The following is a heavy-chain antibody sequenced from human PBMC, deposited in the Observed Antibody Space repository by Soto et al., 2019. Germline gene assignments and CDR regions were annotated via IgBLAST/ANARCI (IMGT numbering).Heavy chain of an antibody. Sequence: QVQLVQSGAEVKKPGSSVKVSCKASGGTFSSYAISWVRQAPGQGLEWMGGIIPIFGTANYAQKFQGRVTIPADESTSTAYMELSSLRSEDTAVYYCARVPGIAVAGTYYDYGMDVWGQGTTVTVSS. J-gene: IGHJ6*02. V-gene: IGHV1-69*01. D-gene: IGHD6-19*01. CDR1: GGTFSSYA. CDR2: IIPIFGTA. CDR3: ARVPGIAVAGTYYDYGMDV.